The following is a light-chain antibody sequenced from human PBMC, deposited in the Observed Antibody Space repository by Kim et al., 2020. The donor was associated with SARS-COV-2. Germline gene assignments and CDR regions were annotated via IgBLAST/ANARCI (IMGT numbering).Light chain of an antibody. J-gene: IGLJ1*01. CDR1: SGDIGASYY. Sequence: GQSITISCTGTSGDIGASYYVSWYQQHPDKAPNLLIYDVTHRPSGVSHRFSASKSGNTASLTISGLQAEDEADYFCASFTATTPYVFGTGTKVTVL. CDR2: DVT. V-gene: IGLV2-14*03. CDR3: ASFTATTPYV.